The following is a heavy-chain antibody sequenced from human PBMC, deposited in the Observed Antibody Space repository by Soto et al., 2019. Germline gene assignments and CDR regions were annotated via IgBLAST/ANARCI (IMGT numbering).Heavy chain of an antibody. V-gene: IGHV4-31*03. CDR2: IYYSGST. CDR1: GGSISSGGYY. Sequence: QVQLQESGPGLVKPSQTLSLTCTVSGGSISSGGYYWSWIRQHPGKGLEWIGYIYYSGSTYYNPSLKSRVTLSVDTSKNQFSLKLSSVTAADTAVYYCARGKTPYWYFDLWGRGTLVTVSS. J-gene: IGHJ2*01. CDR3: ARGKTPYWYFDL. D-gene: IGHD6-13*01.